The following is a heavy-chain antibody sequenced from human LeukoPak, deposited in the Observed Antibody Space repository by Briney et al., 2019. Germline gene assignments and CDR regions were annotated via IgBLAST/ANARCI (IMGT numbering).Heavy chain of an antibody. CDR3: ARGPRRGSSGWYGGWYYFDY. CDR2: INHSGST. Sequence: SETLSLTCAVYGGSFSGYYWSWIRQPPGEGLEWIGEINHSGSTNYNPSLKSRVTISVDTSKNQFSLKLSSVTAADTAVYYCARGPRRGSSGWYGGWYYFDYWGQGTLVTVSS. D-gene: IGHD6-19*01. V-gene: IGHV4-34*01. J-gene: IGHJ4*02. CDR1: GGSFSGYY.